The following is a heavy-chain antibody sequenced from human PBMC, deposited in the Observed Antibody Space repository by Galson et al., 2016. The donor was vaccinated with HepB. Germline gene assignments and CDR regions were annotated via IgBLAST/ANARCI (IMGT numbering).Heavy chain of an antibody. D-gene: IGHD3-3*01. V-gene: IGHV1-46*01. J-gene: IGHJ6*02. CDR2: INPSGGRT. Sequence: SVKVSCKASGYTFTSYYLHWVRQAPGQGLEWMGMINPSGGRTSYAQKFQGRVTMTRDTSTSTVYMELSSLRSEDTAVYYCARGSGDYDFWSGHYQGVAYYYNPLDVWGQGTTVTVSS. CDR3: ARGSGDYDFWSGHYQGVAYYYNPLDV. CDR1: GYTFTSYY.